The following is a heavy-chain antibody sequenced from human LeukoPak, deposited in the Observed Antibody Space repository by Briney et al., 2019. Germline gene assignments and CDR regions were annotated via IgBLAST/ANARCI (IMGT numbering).Heavy chain of an antibody. Sequence: SETLSLTCSVSGASISSSSNYWGWIRQPPGKGLEWIGSMYYSGSTYYNPSLKSRLTISVDTSKNQFSLKLSSVTAADTAVYYCAREGGYCSSTSCYGEGLEIDYWGQGTLVTVSS. D-gene: IGHD2-2*01. CDR3: AREGGYCSSTSCYGEGLEIDY. CDR1: GASISSSSNY. CDR2: MYYSGST. J-gene: IGHJ4*02. V-gene: IGHV4-39*07.